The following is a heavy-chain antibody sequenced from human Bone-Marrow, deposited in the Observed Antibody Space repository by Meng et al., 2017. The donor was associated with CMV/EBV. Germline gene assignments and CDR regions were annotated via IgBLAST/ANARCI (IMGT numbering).Heavy chain of an antibody. CDR2: INPNSGGT. CDR1: GYTFTGYY. Sequence: ASVKVSCKASGYTFTGYYMHWVRQAPGQGLEWMGWINPNSGGTNYAQKFQGRVTMTRDTSISTAYMELSRLRSDDTAVYYCASGRIQLYYYYYYGMDVWGQGTTVTVSS. D-gene: IGHD5-18*01. CDR3: ASGRIQLYYYYYYGMDV. V-gene: IGHV1-2*02. J-gene: IGHJ6*02.